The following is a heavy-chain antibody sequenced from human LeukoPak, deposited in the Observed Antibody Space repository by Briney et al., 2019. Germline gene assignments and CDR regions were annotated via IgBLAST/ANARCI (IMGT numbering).Heavy chain of an antibody. CDR1: GFTFSNYD. V-gene: IGHV3-13*01. J-gene: IGHJ6*02. D-gene: IGHD6-25*01. Sequence: GGSLRLSCAASGFTFSNYDMHWVRQVTGGGLEWVSGIGTAGDAYYAGSVKGRFTISRENAKNSLYLQMNSLRAGDTAVYYCARGGYPDGMDVWGQGTTVTVSS. CDR2: IGTAGDA. CDR3: ARGGYPDGMDV.